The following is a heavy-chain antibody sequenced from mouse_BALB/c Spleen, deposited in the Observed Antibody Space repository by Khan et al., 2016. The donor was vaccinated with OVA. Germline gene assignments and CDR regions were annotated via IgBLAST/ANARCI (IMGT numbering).Heavy chain of an antibody. CDR2: INTYTGEP. J-gene: IGHJ4*01. V-gene: IGHV9-3-1*01. CDR3: ARPPYFSYTVAY. Sequence: QIQLVQSGPELKKPGETVKISCKASGYTFTNFGMNWVKQAPGKGLEWMGWINTYTGEPTYTDDFKGRFAFSLETSASTAYSQIINLKNEDTATYFCARPPYFSYTVAYWGQGTSVTVSS. CDR1: GYTFTNFG. D-gene: IGHD2-10*01.